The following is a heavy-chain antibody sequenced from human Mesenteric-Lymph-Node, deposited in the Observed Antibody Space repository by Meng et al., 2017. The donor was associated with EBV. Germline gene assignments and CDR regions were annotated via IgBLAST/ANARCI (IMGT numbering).Heavy chain of an antibody. CDR2: TYYRSKWYN. V-gene: IGHV6-1*02. CDR1: GGSVASNSVG. Sequence: VQRQHSGPGLVKPSQTLSLTCVISGGSVASNSVGWAWIRQSPSRGLEWLGRTYYRSKWYNDYALSVESRITMNPDTSKNQFSLQLNSVTPDDTALYYCARAVAGKGTYDSWGQGTLVTVSS. J-gene: IGHJ4*02. CDR3: ARAVAGKGTYDS. D-gene: IGHD6-19*01.